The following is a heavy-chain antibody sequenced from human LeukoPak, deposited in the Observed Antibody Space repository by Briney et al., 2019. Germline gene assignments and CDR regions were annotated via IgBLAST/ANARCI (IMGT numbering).Heavy chain of an antibody. CDR1: GFTFDDYA. D-gene: IGHD5-12*01. J-gene: IGHJ4*02. V-gene: IGHV3-30*18. Sequence: GRSLRLSCAASGFTFDDYAMHWVRQAPGKGLEWVYADSVKGRFTISRDNSKNTLYLQMNSLRPEDTAVYYCAKSVASDAYWGQGTLVTVSS. CDR3: AKSVASDAY.